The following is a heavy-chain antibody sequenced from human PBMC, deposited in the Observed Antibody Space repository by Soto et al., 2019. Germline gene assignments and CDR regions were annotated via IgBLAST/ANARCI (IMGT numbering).Heavy chain of an antibody. J-gene: IGHJ6*02. CDR3: ARSGYGSGSYYKGMDV. V-gene: IGHV3-13*01. CDR1: GFTFSSYD. CDR2: IGTAGDT. Sequence: GGSLRLSCAASGFTFSSYDMHWVRQATGKGLEWVSAIGTAGDTYYPGSVKGRFTISRENAKNSLYLQMNSLRAEDTAVYYCARSGYGSGSYYKGMDVWGQGTTVTVSS. D-gene: IGHD3-10*01.